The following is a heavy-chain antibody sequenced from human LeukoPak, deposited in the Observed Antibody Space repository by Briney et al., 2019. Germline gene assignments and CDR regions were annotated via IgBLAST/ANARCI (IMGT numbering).Heavy chain of an antibody. D-gene: IGHD2-2*01. J-gene: IGHJ4*02. CDR3: ARYSSSTSCPIDY. Sequence: SETLSLTCAVYGGSFSGYYWSWVRQPPGKGLEWIGEINHSGSTNYNPSLKSRVTISVDTSKNQFSLKLSSVTAADTAVYYCARYSSSTSCPIDYWGQGTLVTVSS. CDR1: GGSFSGYY. V-gene: IGHV4-34*01. CDR2: INHSGST.